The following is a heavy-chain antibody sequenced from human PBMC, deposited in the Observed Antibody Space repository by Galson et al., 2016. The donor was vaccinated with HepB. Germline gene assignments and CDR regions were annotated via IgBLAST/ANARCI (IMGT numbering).Heavy chain of an antibody. CDR3: ARATHTITYYYDSSGYKVDAFDI. Sequence: SLRLSCAASGFTFSSYSMNWVRQAPGKGLEWVSSISSSSSYIYYADSVEGRFTISRDNAKNSLYLQMDSLRAEDTAVYYCARATHTITYYYDSSGYKVDAFDIWGQGTMVTVAS. V-gene: IGHV3-21*01. J-gene: IGHJ3*02. CDR2: ISSSSSYI. CDR1: GFTFSSYS. D-gene: IGHD3-22*01.